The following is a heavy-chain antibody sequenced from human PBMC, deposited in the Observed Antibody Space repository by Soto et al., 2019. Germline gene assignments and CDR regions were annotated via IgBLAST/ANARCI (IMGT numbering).Heavy chain of an antibody. CDR3: ARGWLVVVPAAIDYGMDV. Sequence: SETLSLTXTVSGGSISSGGYYWTWIRHYPGKGLEWIGYIYHSGSTYYNPSLKNRVSISVDTSKNQISLKVSSVTAADTAVYYCARGWLVVVPAAIDYGMDVWGQGTTVTVSS. CDR2: IYHSGST. J-gene: IGHJ6*02. CDR1: GGSISSGGYY. D-gene: IGHD2-2*01. V-gene: IGHV4-31*02.